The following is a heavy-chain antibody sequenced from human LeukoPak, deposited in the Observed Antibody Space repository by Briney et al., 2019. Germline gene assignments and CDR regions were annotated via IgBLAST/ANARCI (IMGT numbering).Heavy chain of an antibody. Sequence: SETLSLTCTVSGFSIISGSYWGWIRQPPGKGLEWIGSIYYSGSTYYNPSLKSRVTISVDTSKNQFSLKLSSVTAADTAVYYCARHGRGVVVVPAAENWFDPWGQGTLVTVSS. V-gene: IGHV4-38-2*02. D-gene: IGHD2-2*01. CDR2: IYYSGST. CDR1: GFSIISGSY. CDR3: ARHGRGVVVVPAAENWFDP. J-gene: IGHJ5*02.